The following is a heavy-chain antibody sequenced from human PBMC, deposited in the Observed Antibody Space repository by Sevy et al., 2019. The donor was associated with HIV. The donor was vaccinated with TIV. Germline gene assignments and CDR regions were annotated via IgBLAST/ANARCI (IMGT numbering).Heavy chain of an antibody. CDR1: GFPFSDAW. D-gene: IGHD1-7*01. Sequence: GGSLRLSCAASGFPFSDAWMNRVRQAPGKGLEWVGLIKNENDGGTTDYAAPVKGRSTISRDDSKNTLYLQMSSLKTEDTAIYYCTIDWGTGTTWVRAFDLWGQGTMVTVSS. V-gene: IGHV3-15*01. CDR3: TIDWGTGTTWVRAFDL. J-gene: IGHJ3*01. CDR2: IKNENDGGTT.